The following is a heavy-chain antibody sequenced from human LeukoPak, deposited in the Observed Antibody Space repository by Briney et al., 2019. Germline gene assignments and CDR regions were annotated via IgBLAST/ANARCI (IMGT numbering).Heavy chain of an antibody. J-gene: IGHJ2*01. CDR2: IYTSGST. CDR3: ARESGDGYNQRYFDL. D-gene: IGHD5-24*01. V-gene: IGHV4-4*07. CDR1: GGSISSYY. Sequence: PSETLSLTCSVSGGSISSYYWSWIRQPAGKGLEWIGRIYTSGSTYYNPSLKSRVTISVDTSKNQFSLKLSSVTAADTAVYYCARESGDGYNQRYFDLWGRGTLVTVSS.